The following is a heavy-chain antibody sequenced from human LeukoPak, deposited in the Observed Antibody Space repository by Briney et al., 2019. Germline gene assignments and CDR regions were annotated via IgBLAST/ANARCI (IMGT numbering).Heavy chain of an antibody. V-gene: IGHV4-38-2*01. J-gene: IGHJ4*02. D-gene: IGHD5-24*01. CDR2: LYYTGSA. Sequence: SETLSHTCGVSGYSISSGFYWGWIRQPPGEGLQWIGSLYYTGSAEYNPSLKSRLTMSMDKSKNQFSLKLNSVTAADTAVYYCARLWSGYNFDYWGQGTLVTVSS. CDR3: ARLWSGYNFDY. CDR1: GYSISSGFY.